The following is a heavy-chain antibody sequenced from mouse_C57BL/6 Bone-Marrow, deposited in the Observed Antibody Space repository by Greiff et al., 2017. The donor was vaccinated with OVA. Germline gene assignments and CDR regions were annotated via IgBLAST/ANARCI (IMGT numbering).Heavy chain of an antibody. CDR2: ISYSGST. Sequence: EVKLQESGPGLAKPSQTLSLTCSVTGYSITGDYWNWIRKFPGNKLEYMGYISYSGSTYYNPSLKSRISITRDTSKNQYYLQLNSVTTEDTATYYCARYPLDSSGYLDYWGQGTTLTVSS. D-gene: IGHD3-2*02. V-gene: IGHV3-8*01. J-gene: IGHJ2*01. CDR3: ARYPLDSSGYLDY. CDR1: GYSITGDY.